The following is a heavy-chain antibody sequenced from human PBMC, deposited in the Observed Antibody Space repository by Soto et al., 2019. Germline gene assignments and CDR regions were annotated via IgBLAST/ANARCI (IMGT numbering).Heavy chain of an antibody. CDR3: ARVIGYSNYNWFDP. Sequence: ASVKVSCKASGYTFTTYSIHWVRQAPGQRLEWMGWINTGNGNTKYSQKFQGRVTITRDTSASTAYMELSSLRSEDTAVYYCARVIGYSNYNWFDPWGQGTLVTVSS. D-gene: IGHD4-4*01. CDR1: GYTFTTYS. J-gene: IGHJ5*02. CDR2: INTGNGNT. V-gene: IGHV1-3*04.